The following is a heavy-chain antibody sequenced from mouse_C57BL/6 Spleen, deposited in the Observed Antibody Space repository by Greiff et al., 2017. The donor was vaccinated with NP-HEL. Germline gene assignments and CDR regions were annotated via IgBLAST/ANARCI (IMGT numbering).Heavy chain of an antibody. CDR1: GYTFTSYG. CDR2: IYPRSGNT. D-gene: IGHD2-5*01. V-gene: IGHV1-81*01. J-gene: IGHJ2*01. Sequence: QVQLQQSGAELARPGASVKLSCKASGYTFTSYGISWVKQRTGQGLEWIGEIYPRSGNTYYNEKFKGKATLTADKSSSTAYMELRSLTSEDSAVYFCARVGSNYERGDYWGQGTTLTVSS. CDR3: ARVGSNYERGDY.